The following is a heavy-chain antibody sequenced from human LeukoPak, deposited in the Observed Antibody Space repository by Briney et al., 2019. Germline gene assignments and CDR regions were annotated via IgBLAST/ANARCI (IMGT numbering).Heavy chain of an antibody. CDR3: ARAHDSSGYARYYYYGMDV. J-gene: IGHJ6*02. Sequence: SETLALTCTVSGGSISSYYWSWNRQPAGKGLEWIGRIYTSGSTNYNPSLKSRVTMSVDTSKNQFSLKLSSVTAAHTAVYYCARAHDSSGYARYYYYGMDVWGLGTTVTVSS. CDR2: IYTSGST. CDR1: GGSISSYY. V-gene: IGHV4-4*07. D-gene: IGHD3-22*01.